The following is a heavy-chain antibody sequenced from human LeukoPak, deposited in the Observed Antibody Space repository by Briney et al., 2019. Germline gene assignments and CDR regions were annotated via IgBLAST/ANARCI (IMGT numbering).Heavy chain of an antibody. D-gene: IGHD5-24*01. J-gene: IGHJ4*02. V-gene: IGHV3-7*01. Sequence: PGGSLRLSCAASGFTFSSYWMSWVRQAPGKGLEWVANIKQDGSEKYYVDSVKGRFTISRDNAKNSLYLQMNSLRAEDTAVYYCARDSWDGYHNWGNFDYWGQGTLVTVSS. CDR3: ARDSWDGYHNWGNFDY. CDR2: IKQDGSEK. CDR1: GFTFSSYW.